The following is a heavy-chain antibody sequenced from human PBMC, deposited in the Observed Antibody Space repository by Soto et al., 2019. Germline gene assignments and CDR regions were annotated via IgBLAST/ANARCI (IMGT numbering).Heavy chain of an antibody. Sequence: TGGSLRLSCAASGFTFSSYAMSWVRQAPGKGLEWVSAISGSGGSTYYADSVKGRFTISRDNSKNTLYLQMNSLRAEDTAVYYCARDLVVVVTAIRYYYGMDVWGQGTTVTSP. CDR3: ARDLVVVVTAIRYYYGMDV. V-gene: IGHV3-23*01. CDR2: ISGSGGST. D-gene: IGHD2-21*02. CDR1: GFTFSSYA. J-gene: IGHJ6*02.